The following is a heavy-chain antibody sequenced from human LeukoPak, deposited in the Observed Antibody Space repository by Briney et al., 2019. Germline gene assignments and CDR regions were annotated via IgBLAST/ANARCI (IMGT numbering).Heavy chain of an antibody. CDR3: AREGYYDFWSGYYENWFDP. Sequence: PGGSLRLSCAASGFTFSSYAMSWVRQAPGKGLEWVSAISGSGGSTYYADSVKGRFTISRDNSKNTLYLQMNSLRAEDTAVYYCAREGYYDFWSGYYENWFDPWGQGTLVTVSS. V-gene: IGHV3-23*01. CDR1: GFTFSSYA. D-gene: IGHD3-3*01. J-gene: IGHJ5*02. CDR2: ISGSGGST.